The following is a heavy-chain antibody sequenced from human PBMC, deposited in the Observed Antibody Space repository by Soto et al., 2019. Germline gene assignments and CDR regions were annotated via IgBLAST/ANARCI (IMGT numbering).Heavy chain of an antibody. D-gene: IGHD1-26*01. Sequence: PSVKVSCKASGYTFTSYAMHWVRQAPGQRLEWMGWINAGNGNTKYSQKFQGRVTITRDTSASTAYMELSSLRSEDTAVYYCARTSWKWELLGPFDYWGQGTLVTVSS. V-gene: IGHV1-3*01. CDR2: INAGNGNT. CDR1: GYTFTSYA. J-gene: IGHJ4*02. CDR3: ARTSWKWELLGPFDY.